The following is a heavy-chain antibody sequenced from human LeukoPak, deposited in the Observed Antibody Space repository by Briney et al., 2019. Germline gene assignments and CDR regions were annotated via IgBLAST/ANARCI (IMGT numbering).Heavy chain of an antibody. Sequence: SETLSLTCTVSGGSISSSNYYWGWIRQPPGKGLEWIGSFYYSGSTYYNPSLKSRVTISVDTSKNQFSLKLSSVTAADTAVYYCARAEKYYDILTGYYPVHLDYWGQGTLVTVSS. CDR2: FYYSGST. CDR1: GGSISSSNYY. D-gene: IGHD3-9*01. V-gene: IGHV4-39*07. CDR3: ARAEKYYDILTGYYPVHLDY. J-gene: IGHJ4*02.